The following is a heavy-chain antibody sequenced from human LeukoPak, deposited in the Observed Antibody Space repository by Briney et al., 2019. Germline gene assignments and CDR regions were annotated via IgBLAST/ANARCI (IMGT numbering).Heavy chain of an antibody. CDR2: IIPILGIA. CDR1: GGTFSSYA. J-gene: IGHJ4*02. CDR3: ARDVDTAMVIGFVDY. D-gene: IGHD5-18*01. Sequence: ASVKVSCKASGGTFSSYAISWVRQAPGQGLEWMGRIIPILGIANYAQKFQGRVTITADKSTSTAYMELSSLRSEDTAVYYCARDVDTAMVIGFVDYWGQGTLVTVYS. V-gene: IGHV1-69*04.